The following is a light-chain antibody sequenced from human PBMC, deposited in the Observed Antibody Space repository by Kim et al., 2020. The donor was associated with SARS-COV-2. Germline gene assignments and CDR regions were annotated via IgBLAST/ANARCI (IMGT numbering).Light chain of an antibody. V-gene: IGLV2-11*03. CDR3: CSFAGSYFL. Sequence: PGQSVTISGTGTSSDVGGYNFVSWYQQHPGKAPKFMIYDVNKRPSGVPDRFSGSKSGNTASLTISGLQADDEADYYCCSFAGSYFLFGGGTKVTVL. CDR1: SSDVGGYNF. J-gene: IGLJ2*01. CDR2: DVN.